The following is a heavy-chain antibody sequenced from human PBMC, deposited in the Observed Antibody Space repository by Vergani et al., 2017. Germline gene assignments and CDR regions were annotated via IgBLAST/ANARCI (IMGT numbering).Heavy chain of an antibody. V-gene: IGHV4-38-2*01. D-gene: IGHD3-10*01. Sequence: QVQLQESGPGLVQPSETLTLTCDVSDSSIMTNPYWGCFRQSPGKGLEWIGCIHHSGDTHYNSSLKSRVSISIVSSSKFSLSLTSVAAADTAIYYCARHRGSGGFFPSSYFYGMDVWGHGTTVTVSS. CDR2: IHHSGDT. CDR1: DSSIMTNPY. CDR3: ARHRGSGGFFPSSYFYGMDV. J-gene: IGHJ6*02.